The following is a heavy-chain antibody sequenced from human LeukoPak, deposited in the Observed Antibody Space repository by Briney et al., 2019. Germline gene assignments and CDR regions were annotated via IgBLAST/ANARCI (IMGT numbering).Heavy chain of an antibody. Sequence: PGGSLRLSCGASGFTLEIYAINWVRQAPGKGLEWVSAISNSEVSSITESGDGTYHADSVKGRFTISRDSSKNTVSLQMNSLRAEDTAVYYCGSMVREGEDYWGQGTLVTVSS. D-gene: IGHD3-10*01. J-gene: IGHJ4*02. CDR2: ISNSEVSSITESGDGT. CDR3: GSMVREGEDY. V-gene: IGHV3-23*01. CDR1: GFTLEIYA.